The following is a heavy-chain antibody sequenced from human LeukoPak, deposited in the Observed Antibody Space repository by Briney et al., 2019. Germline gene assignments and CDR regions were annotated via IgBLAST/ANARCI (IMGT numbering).Heavy chain of an antibody. CDR2: IRYDGSNK. CDR3: ASRREPSYYYYYYMDV. D-gene: IGHD1-26*01. Sequence: GGSLRLSCAASGFTFSSYGMHWVRQAPGKGLEWVAFIRYDGSNKYYADSVKGRFTISRDNAKNSLYLQMNSLRAEDTAVYYCASRREPSYYYYYYMDVWGKGTTVTVSS. CDR1: GFTFSSYG. V-gene: IGHV3-30*02. J-gene: IGHJ6*03.